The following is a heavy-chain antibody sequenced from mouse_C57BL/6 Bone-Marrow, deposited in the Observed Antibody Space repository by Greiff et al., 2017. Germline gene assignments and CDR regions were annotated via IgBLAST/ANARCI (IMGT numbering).Heavy chain of an antibody. J-gene: IGHJ4*01. V-gene: IGHV1-81*01. CDR1: GYTFTSYG. CDR2: IYPRSGNT. CDR3: ARVTTVEGVYYYAMDY. D-gene: IGHD1-1*01. Sequence: VKLVESGAELARPGASVKLSCKASGYTFTSYGISWVKQRTGQGLEWIGEIYPRSGNTYYNEKFKGKATLTADKSSSTAYMELRSLTSEDSAVXFCARVTTVEGVYYYAMDYWGQGTSVTVSS.